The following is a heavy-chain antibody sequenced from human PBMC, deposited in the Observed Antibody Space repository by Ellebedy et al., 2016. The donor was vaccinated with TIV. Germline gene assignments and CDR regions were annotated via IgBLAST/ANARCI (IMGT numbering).Heavy chain of an antibody. CDR1: GFMFADYA. Sequence: SLKISCAASGFMFADYAMHWVRQAPGKGLEWVSGISWHSGTIGYADSVKGRFTISRANSKNSLYLQMHSLRAEDTAVYYCAGIADVRFDPWGQGTLVSVSS. J-gene: IGHJ5*02. CDR2: ISWHSGTI. V-gene: IGHV3-9*01. CDR3: AGIADVRFDP. D-gene: IGHD3-10*02.